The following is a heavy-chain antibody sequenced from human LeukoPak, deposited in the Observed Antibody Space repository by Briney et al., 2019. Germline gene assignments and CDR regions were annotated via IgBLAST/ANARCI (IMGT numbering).Heavy chain of an antibody. CDR1: GYTVTSYD. J-gene: IGHJ6*02. Sequence: ASVKVSCKASGYTVTSYDINWVRQATGQGLEWMGWMNPNSGNTGYAQKFQGRVTMTRNTSISTAYMELSSLRSEDTAVYYCAVTMVRGVSYYYGMDVWGQGTTVTVSS. CDR3: AVTMVRGVSYYYGMDV. D-gene: IGHD3-10*01. CDR2: MNPNSGNT. V-gene: IGHV1-8*01.